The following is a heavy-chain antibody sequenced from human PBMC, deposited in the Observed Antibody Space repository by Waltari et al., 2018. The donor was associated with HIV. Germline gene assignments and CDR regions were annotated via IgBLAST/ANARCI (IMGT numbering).Heavy chain of an antibody. D-gene: IGHD2-21*01. CDR1: GGSFSGYY. CDR2: ISHIGST. CDR3: ARADAHTIDY. Sequence: QVQLQQWGAGLLKPSETLSLTCAVYGGSFSGYYWSWIRQPPWKGLEWIGEISHIGSTSYHPPLKSRVTISVDTSKNQFSLKLSSVTAADTAVYYCARADAHTIDYWGQGTLVTVSS. V-gene: IGHV4-34*01. J-gene: IGHJ4*02.